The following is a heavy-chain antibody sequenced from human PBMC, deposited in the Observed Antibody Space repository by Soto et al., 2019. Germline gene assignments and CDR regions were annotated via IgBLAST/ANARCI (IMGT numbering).Heavy chain of an antibody. Sequence: GGSLRLSCAASGFNFGPFWMHWVRQAPGKGLVWVAHINSDGSTIVYADSVKGRFTISRDHAKTTLFLQMNSLRVEDTAVYYCARYRGYPDSFDIWGQGTMVTVSS. D-gene: IGHD3-10*01. CDR1: GFNFGPFW. V-gene: IGHV3-74*01. CDR2: INSDGSTI. J-gene: IGHJ3*02. CDR3: ARYRGYPDSFDI.